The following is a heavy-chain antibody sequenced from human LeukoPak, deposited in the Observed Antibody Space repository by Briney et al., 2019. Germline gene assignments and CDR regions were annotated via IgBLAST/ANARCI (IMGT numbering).Heavy chain of an antibody. CDR3: AKEQSLGEAPFYYFDY. CDR1: GYSFTSYW. J-gene: IGHJ4*02. V-gene: IGHV3-23*01. CDR2: ISGSGGST. D-gene: IGHD6-19*01. Sequence: GESLKISCKGSGYSFTSYWISWVRQAPGKGLEWVSAISGSGGSTYYADSVKGRFTISRDNSKNTLYLQMNSLRAEDTAVYYCAKEQSLGEAPFYYFDYWGQGTLVTVSS.